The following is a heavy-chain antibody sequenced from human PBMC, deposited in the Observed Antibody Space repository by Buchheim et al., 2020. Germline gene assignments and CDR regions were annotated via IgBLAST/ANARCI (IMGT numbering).Heavy chain of an antibody. J-gene: IGHJ4*02. V-gene: IGHV3-48*01. CDR1: GFTFSSYS. CDR2: ISSDSSTI. CDR3: ARDRYSYGYGGVY. D-gene: IGHD5-18*01. Sequence: EVQLVESGGGLVQPGGSLRLSCAASGFTFSSYSMNWVRQAPGKGLQWVSYISSDSSTIYYADSVKGRFTISRDNAKNSLSLQMNSLRAEDTAVYYCARDRYSYGYGGVYWGQGTL.